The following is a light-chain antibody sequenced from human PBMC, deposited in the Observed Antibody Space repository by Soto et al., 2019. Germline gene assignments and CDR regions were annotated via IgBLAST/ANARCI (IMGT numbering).Light chain of an antibody. CDR2: GAS. CDR3: QQYNNWPPGYN. CDR1: QSVSSN. V-gene: IGKV3D-15*01. Sequence: EIVMTQSPATLSVSPGERATLSCRASQSVSSNLAWYQQKPGQAPRLLIYGASTRATGIPARFSGSGSGTEFTLTISSLQSEDFAVYYCQQYNNWPPGYNFGQGTKVDIX. J-gene: IGKJ2*01.